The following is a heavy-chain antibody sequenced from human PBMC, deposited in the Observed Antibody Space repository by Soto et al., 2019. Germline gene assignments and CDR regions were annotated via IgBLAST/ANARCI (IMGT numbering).Heavy chain of an antibody. V-gene: IGHV1-2*04. CDR2: IDPASGGT. Sequence: QVQLVQSGAEVRKPGASVHVSCKTSGYTFTAYYIHWVRQAPGQGLEWMGWIDPASGGTNIAQKFQGWVTMTTDTSITTAYLQLSRLTSDDTAVYYCANSRGIYTVDYWGKGTLVTVSS. D-gene: IGHD3-16*01. CDR1: GYTFTAYY. J-gene: IGHJ4*02. CDR3: ANSRGIYTVDY.